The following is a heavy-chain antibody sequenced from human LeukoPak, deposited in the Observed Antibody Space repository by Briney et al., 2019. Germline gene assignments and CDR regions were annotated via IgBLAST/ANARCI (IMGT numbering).Heavy chain of an antibody. CDR3: ARGTTYCGGDCYDY. D-gene: IGHD2-21*02. Sequence: LETLSLTCAVYGGSFSGYYWSWIRQPPGKGLEWIGEINHSGSTNYNPSLKSRVTISVDTSKNQFSLKLSSVTAADTAVYYCARGTTYCGGDCYDYWGQGTLVTVSS. CDR1: GGSFSGYY. CDR2: INHSGST. V-gene: IGHV4-34*01. J-gene: IGHJ4*02.